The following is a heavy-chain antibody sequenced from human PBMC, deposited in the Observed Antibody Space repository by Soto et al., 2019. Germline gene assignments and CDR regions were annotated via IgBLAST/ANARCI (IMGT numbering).Heavy chain of an antibody. V-gene: IGHV1-8*01. CDR3: ARLKGTNYVILPGYLYYFVY. D-gene: IGHD3-9*01. Sequence: GASVKVSCKASGYTFTSYDINWVRQATGQGLEWMGWMNPNSGNTGYAQKFQGRVTTTRNTSISTAYMELSSLRSEDTAVYYCARLKGTNYVILPGYLYYFVYWCQGTLVTVSS. J-gene: IGHJ4*02. CDR2: MNPNSGNT. CDR1: GYTFTSYD.